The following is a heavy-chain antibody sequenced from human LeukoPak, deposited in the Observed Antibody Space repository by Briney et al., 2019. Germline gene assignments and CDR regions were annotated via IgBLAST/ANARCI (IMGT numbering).Heavy chain of an antibody. J-gene: IGHJ2*01. CDR1: GGSISSYY. CDR2: IYYSGST. Sequence: SETLSLTCTVSGGSISSYYWSWIRQPPGKGLEWIGYIYYSGSTNYNPSLKSRVTISVDRSKNQFSLKLSSVTAADTAVYYCARGQGVGYFDLWGRGTLVTVSS. V-gene: IGHV4-59*12. CDR3: ARGQGVGYFDL. D-gene: IGHD2-15*01.